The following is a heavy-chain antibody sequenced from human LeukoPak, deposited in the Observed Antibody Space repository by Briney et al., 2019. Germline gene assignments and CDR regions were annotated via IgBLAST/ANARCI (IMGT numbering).Heavy chain of an antibody. Sequence: SVKVSCKASGGTFSSYAISWVRQAPGQGLEWMGRIIPILGIANYTQKFQGRVTITADKSTSTAYMELSSLRSEDTAVYYCARDYEMATASFDYWGQGTLVTVSS. V-gene: IGHV1-69*04. J-gene: IGHJ4*02. D-gene: IGHD5-24*01. CDR1: GGTFSSYA. CDR2: IIPILGIA. CDR3: ARDYEMATASFDY.